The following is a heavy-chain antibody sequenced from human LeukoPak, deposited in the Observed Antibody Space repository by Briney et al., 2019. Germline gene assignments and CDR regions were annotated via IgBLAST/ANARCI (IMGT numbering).Heavy chain of an antibody. V-gene: IGHV4-59*01. Sequence: SETLSLTCTVSGGSISSYYWSWIRQPPGKGLEGIGYIYYSGSTNYNPSLKSRVTISVDTSKNQFSLKLSSVTAADTAVYYCARYRGYSYGYFADYWGQGTLVTVSS. CDR2: IYYSGST. CDR1: GGSISSYY. D-gene: IGHD5-18*01. CDR3: ARYRGYSYGYFADY. J-gene: IGHJ4*02.